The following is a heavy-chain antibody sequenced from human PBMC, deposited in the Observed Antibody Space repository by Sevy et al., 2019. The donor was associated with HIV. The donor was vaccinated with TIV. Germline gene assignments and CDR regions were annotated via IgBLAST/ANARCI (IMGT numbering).Heavy chain of an antibody. CDR1: GYIFTNFE. CDR3: ARAESIPNDALDV. Sequence: ASVKVSCKASGYIFTNFEILWVQQAAGQGLEWMGWKNPKSGNTGYGPKFQGRVLMTRITSTSTAYMELSRLTSEDTAVYFCARAESIPNDALDVWGQWTAVTVSS. V-gene: IGHV1-8*02. J-gene: IGHJ3*01. CDR2: KNPKSGNT. D-gene: IGHD2-2*01.